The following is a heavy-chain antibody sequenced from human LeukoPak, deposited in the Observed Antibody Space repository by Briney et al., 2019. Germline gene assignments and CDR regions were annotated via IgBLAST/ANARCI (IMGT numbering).Heavy chain of an antibody. V-gene: IGHV3-30*04. CDR1: GFTFSSYA. CDR2: ISYDGSNK. Sequence: PGGSLRLSCAASGFTFSSYAMHWVRQAPGKGLEWVAVISYDGSNKDYADSVKGRFTISRDNSKNTLYLQMNSLRAEDTAVYYCGSSGLIDYWGQGTLVTVSS. CDR3: GSSGLIDY. J-gene: IGHJ4*02.